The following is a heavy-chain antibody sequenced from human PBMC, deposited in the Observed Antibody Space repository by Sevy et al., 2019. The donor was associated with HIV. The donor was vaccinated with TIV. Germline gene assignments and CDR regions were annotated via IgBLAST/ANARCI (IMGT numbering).Heavy chain of an antibody. D-gene: IGHD3-22*01. CDR2: ISSGSSYV. V-gene: IGHV3-21*01. CDR1: GFTFSYDN. J-gene: IGHJ4*02. Sequence: GGSLRLSCAASGFTFSYDNMNWVRQAPGKGLEWVSSISSGSSYVYHADSVKGRFTISRDNAKNSLYLQMNSLRTEDTAVYYCASPLHYYDSPSAYWGQGTQVTVSS. CDR3: ASPLHYYDSPSAY.